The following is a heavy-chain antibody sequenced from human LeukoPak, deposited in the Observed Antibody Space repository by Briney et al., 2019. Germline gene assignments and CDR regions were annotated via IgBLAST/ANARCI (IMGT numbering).Heavy chain of an antibody. CDR2: IYYSGST. Sequence: SETLSLTCTVSGGSISSYYWGWVRQPPGKGLEWIGSIYYSGSTYYNPSLKSRVTISVDTSKNQFSLKLSSVTAADTAVYYCARILGSGSYYNFGDYYYMDVWGKGTTVTVSS. J-gene: IGHJ6*03. V-gene: IGHV4-39*01. CDR1: GGSISSYY. CDR3: ARILGSGSYYNFGDYYYMDV. D-gene: IGHD3-10*01.